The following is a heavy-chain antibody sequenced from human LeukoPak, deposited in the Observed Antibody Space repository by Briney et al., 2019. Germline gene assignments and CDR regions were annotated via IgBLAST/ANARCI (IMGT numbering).Heavy chain of an antibody. J-gene: IGHJ4*02. V-gene: IGHV4-59*01. CDR1: GGSISSYY. D-gene: IGHD6-19*01. Sequence: KPSETLSLTCTVSGGSISSYYWSWIRQPPGKGLEWIGYIYYSGSTNYNPSLKSRVTISVDTSKNQFSLKLSSVTAADTAVYYCARSRGSGWSEDYFDYWGQGTLVTVSS. CDR2: IYYSGST. CDR3: ARSRGSGWSEDYFDY.